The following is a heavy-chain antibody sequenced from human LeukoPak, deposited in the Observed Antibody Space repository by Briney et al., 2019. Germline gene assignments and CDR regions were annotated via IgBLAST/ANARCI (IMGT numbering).Heavy chain of an antibody. CDR2: ISYDGSNK. Sequence: GGALRLSCAAPGFNFNTFSMNWGRQAPGKGLGGVAVISYDGSNKYYADSVKGRFTISRDNSKNTLYLQMNSLRAEDTAVYYCASLVVFDAFDIWGQGTMVTVSS. D-gene: IGHD6-6*01. J-gene: IGHJ3*02. V-gene: IGHV3-30*03. CDR1: GFNFNTFS. CDR3: ASLVVFDAFDI.